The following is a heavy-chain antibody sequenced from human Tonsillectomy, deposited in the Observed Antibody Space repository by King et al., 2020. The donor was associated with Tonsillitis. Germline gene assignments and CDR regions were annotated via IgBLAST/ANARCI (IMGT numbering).Heavy chain of an antibody. J-gene: IGHJ6*04. CDR2: NNPKSGDT. D-gene: IGHD2-2*01. Sequence: VQLVPSGAEVKKPGASVKVSCTPSGYPFSVYYVHWVRQAPGQGLEWMGWNNPKSGDTIYAQKFQDRVTMTRDTTISTAYMELSRLRSDDTAVYYCARALYLLLPPGMDVWGKGTTVTVSS. CDR3: ARALYLLLPPGMDV. CDR1: GYPFSVYY. V-gene: IGHV1-2*02.